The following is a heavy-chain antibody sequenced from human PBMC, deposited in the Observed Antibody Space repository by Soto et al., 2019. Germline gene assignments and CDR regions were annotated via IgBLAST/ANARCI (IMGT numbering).Heavy chain of an antibody. CDR2: FVPLYDTS. CDR3: ATKSDVVAMQIEGFYYGLDV. Sequence: SVKVSCKASGGNFSNYAISWVRQAPGQGLEWMGGFVPLYDTSNFAQTFRGRVKMTADESSSTAYMELRSLKSEDTAVYYCATKSDVVAMQIEGFYYGLDVWGQGTTVTVSS. D-gene: IGHD2-15*01. J-gene: IGHJ6*02. CDR1: GGNFSNYA. V-gene: IGHV1-69*13.